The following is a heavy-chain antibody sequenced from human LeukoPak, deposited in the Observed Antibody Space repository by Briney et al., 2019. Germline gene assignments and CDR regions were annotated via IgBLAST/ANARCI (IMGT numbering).Heavy chain of an antibody. V-gene: IGHV4-59*08. J-gene: IGHJ6*02. CDR2: IYYSGST. Sequence: SETLSLTCTVSGGSISNYYWTWIRQPPGKGLEWIGYIYYSGSTSYNPSLKSRVTISVDTSKNQFSLKLSSVTAADTAVYYCARNREDQYDYYGMDVWGQGTTVTVSS. CDR3: ARNREDQYDYYGMDV. CDR1: GGSISNYY. D-gene: IGHD1-26*01.